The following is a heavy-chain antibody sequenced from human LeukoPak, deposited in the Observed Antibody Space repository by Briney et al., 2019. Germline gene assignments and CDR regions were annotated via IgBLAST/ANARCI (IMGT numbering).Heavy chain of an antibody. CDR1: GGSISSHY. V-gene: IGHV4-59*11. Sequence: SETLSLTCTVSGGSISSHYWSWIRRPPGKGLEWIGYMYHSGSTNYNPSLKSRVTISVDTSKNQFSLKLSSVTAADTAVYYCASPEMATIGFDLWGRGTLVTVSS. CDR2: MYHSGST. J-gene: IGHJ2*01. D-gene: IGHD5-24*01. CDR3: ASPEMATIGFDL.